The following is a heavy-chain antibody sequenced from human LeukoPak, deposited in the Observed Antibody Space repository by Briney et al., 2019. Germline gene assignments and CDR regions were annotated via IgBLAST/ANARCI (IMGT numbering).Heavy chain of an antibody. D-gene: IGHD4-17*01. CDR3: ARDQHGDYELDY. J-gene: IGHJ4*02. CDR1: GFTFSSYG. CDR2: ISYDGSNK. Sequence: GGSLRLSCAAAGFTFSSYGMHWVRQAPGKGLEWVAVISYDGSNKYYADSVKGRFTISRDNSKNTLYLQMNSLRAEDTAVYYSARDQHGDYELDYWGQGTLVTVSS. V-gene: IGHV3-30*03.